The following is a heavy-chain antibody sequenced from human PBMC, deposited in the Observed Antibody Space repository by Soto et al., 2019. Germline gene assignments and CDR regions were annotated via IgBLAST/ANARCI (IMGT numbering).Heavy chain of an antibody. J-gene: IGHJ6*02. CDR3: ARIDCTGNNCRPYAYYDLDV. D-gene: IGHD2-8*02. V-gene: IGHV6-1*01. Sequence: SQTLSLTCVISGDSVSSNGACWNWIRQSPSTGLQWLGRIYYRSKWFHDYAASVESRMAINPDTSRNQFSLQINSLRVEDTAVYYCARIDCTGNNCRPYAYYDLDVWGQGTTVTVSS. CDR2: IYYRSKWFH. CDR1: GDSVSSNGAC.